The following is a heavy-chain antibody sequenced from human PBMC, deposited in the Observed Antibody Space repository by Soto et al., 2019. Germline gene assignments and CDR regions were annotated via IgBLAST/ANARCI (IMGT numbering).Heavy chain of an antibody. CDR3: AKGGSLLNPFVIDY. J-gene: IGHJ4*02. V-gene: IGHV3-23*01. CDR2: ISGSGGST. D-gene: IGHD3-22*01. CDR1: GFTFSSYA. Sequence: GGSLSLSCAASGFTFSSYAMSWVRQAPGKGLEWVSAISGSGGSTYYADFVKGRFTISRDNSKNTLYLQMNSLRAEDTAVYYCAKGGSLLNPFVIDYWGQGTLVTVSS.